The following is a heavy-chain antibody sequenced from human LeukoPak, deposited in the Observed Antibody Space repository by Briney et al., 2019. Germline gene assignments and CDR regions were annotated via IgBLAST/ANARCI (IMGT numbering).Heavy chain of an antibody. D-gene: IGHD4-17*01. Sequence: GGSLRLSCAASGFTFSITYMAWVRQAPGKGLEWVSYISSSGSTIYYADSVKGRFTISRDNAKNSVYLQMNSLSAEDTAVYYCARDKIDGDSFFVYWGQGTLVTVSS. V-gene: IGHV3-11*04. J-gene: IGHJ4*02. CDR3: ARDKIDGDSFFVY. CDR1: GFTFSITY. CDR2: ISSSGSTI.